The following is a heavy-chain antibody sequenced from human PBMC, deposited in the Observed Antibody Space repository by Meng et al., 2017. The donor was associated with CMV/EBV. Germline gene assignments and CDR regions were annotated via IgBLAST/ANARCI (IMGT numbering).Heavy chain of an antibody. CDR1: GFTFSSYW. CDR3: ARDPEGPINFLYGDDAFDI. Sequence: GGSLRLSCAASGFTFSSYWMHWVRQAPGKGLVWVSRINSDGSSTSYADSVKGRFTISRDNAKNTLYLQMNSLRAEDTVVYYCARDPEGPINFLYGDDAFDIWGQGTMVTVSS. V-gene: IGHV3-74*01. D-gene: IGHD4-17*01. CDR2: INSDGSST. J-gene: IGHJ3*02.